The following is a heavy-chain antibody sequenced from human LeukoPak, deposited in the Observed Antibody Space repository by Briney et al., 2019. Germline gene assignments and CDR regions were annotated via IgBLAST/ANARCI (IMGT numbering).Heavy chain of an antibody. V-gene: IGHV4-34*01. CDR1: GGSFSGYY. Sequence: SETLSLTCAVYGGSFSGYYWSWIRQPPGKGLGWIGEINHSGSTNYNPSLKSRVTISVDTSKNQFSLKLSSVTAADTAVYFCARGMAAAYDYNWFDTWGQGTLVTVSS. J-gene: IGHJ5*02. CDR2: INHSGST. CDR3: ARGMAAAYDYNWFDT. D-gene: IGHD5-12*01.